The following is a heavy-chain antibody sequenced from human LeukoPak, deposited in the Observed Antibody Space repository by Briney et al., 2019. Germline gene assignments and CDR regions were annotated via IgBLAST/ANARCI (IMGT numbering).Heavy chain of an antibody. CDR2: ISGSGGST. D-gene: IGHD2-2*01. CDR1: GFTFSSYA. Sequence: GGSLRLSCAASGFTFSSYAMSWVRQAPGKGLEWVSAISGSGGSTYYADSVKGRFTISRDNSKNTLYLQMNSLRAEDTAVYYCAKDHTRQGYCSSTSCSDAFDIWGQGTMVTVSS. CDR3: AKDHTRQGYCSSTSCSDAFDI. J-gene: IGHJ3*02. V-gene: IGHV3-23*01.